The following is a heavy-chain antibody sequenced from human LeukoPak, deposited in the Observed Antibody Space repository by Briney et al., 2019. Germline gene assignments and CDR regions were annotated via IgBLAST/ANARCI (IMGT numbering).Heavy chain of an antibody. V-gene: IGHV3-66*01. J-gene: IGHJ6*02. CDR3: ARDLREAVAVLRGTYYYYYGMDV. CDR2: IYSGGST. Sequence: GSLRLSCAASGFTVSSNYMSWVRQAPGKGLEWVSVIYSGGSTYYADSVKGRFTISRDNSKNTLYLQMNSLRAEDTAVYYCARDLREAVAVLRGTYYYYYGMDVWGQGTTVTVSS. D-gene: IGHD6-19*01. CDR1: GFTVSSNY.